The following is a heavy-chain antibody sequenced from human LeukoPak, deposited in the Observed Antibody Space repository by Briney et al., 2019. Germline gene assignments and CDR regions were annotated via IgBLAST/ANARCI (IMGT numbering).Heavy chain of an antibody. CDR3: ATDWNGYDYVAPSAFDI. CDR2: FDPEDGET. D-gene: IGHD5-12*01. V-gene: IGHV1-24*01. CDR1: GYTLTELS. J-gene: IGHJ3*02. Sequence: ASVKVSCKVSGYTLTELSMHWVRQAPGKGLEWMGGFDPEDGETIYAQKFQGRVTMTEDTSTDTAYMELSSLRSEDTAVYYCATDWNGYDYVAPSAFDIWGQGTMVTVSS.